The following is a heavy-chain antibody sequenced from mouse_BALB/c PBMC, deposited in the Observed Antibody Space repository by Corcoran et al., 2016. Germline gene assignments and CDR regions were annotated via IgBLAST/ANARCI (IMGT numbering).Heavy chain of an antibody. V-gene: IGHV8-12*01. Sequence: QVTLKESGPGILQPSQTLSLTCSFSGFSLSTSGMGVSWIRQPSGKGLEWLAHIYWDDAKRYNPSLKSRLTISKDTSSNQVFLKITSVDTADTATYYGARSDYDYAMDYWGQGTSVTVSS. D-gene: IGHD2-4*01. CDR1: GFSLSTSGMG. CDR2: IYWDDAK. CDR3: ARSDYDYAMDY. J-gene: IGHJ4*01.